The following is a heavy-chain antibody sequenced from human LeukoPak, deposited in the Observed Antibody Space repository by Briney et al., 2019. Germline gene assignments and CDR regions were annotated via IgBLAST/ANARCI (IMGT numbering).Heavy chain of an antibody. D-gene: IGHD5-18*01. V-gene: IGHV4-59*01. CDR3: ARHRDLHVDTAMLRRELLYYYYGMDV. CDR1: GGSISSYY. Sequence: SETLSLTCTVSGGSISSYYWSWIRQPPGKGLEWIGHIYYSGSTNYNPSLKSRVTISVDTSKNQFSLKLSSVTAADTAMYYCARHRDLHVDTAMLRRELLYYYYGMDVWGQGTTVTVSS. CDR2: IYYSGST. J-gene: IGHJ6*02.